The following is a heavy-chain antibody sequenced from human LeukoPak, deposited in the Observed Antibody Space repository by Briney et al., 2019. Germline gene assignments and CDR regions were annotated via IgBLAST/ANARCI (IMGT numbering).Heavy chain of an antibody. CDR1: GLTFSNYA. J-gene: IGHJ4*02. D-gene: IGHD6-19*01. V-gene: IGHV3-23*01. Sequence: GGSLRLSCVVTGLTFSNYAMSWVRQAPGKGPERVSDISGSGGVTHYADSVKGRFSISRDNSKNTLYLQMSSLRAEDTAVYYCAKGPLIEVAGTTWDYWGQGTLVTVSS. CDR3: AKGPLIEVAGTTWDY. CDR2: ISGSGGVT.